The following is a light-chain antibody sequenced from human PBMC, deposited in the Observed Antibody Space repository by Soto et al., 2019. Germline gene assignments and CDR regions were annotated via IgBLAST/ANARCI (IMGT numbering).Light chain of an antibody. CDR1: QSVSSSY. CDR2: GAS. V-gene: IGKV3-20*01. J-gene: IGKJ1*01. CDR3: QQYGSSLWT. Sequence: EIVLTQSPGTLSLSPGERATLSCRASQSVSSSYLAWYQQKPGLAPRLLIYGASSRATGIPDRFSGSGSGTDFTLTISRLEPEDFAVYYCQQYGSSLWTF.